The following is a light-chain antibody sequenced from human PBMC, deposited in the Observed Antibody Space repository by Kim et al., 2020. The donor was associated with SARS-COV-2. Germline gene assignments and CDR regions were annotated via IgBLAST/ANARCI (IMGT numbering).Light chain of an antibody. CDR2: YDS. V-gene: IGLV3-21*04. CDR1: NIGSKG. CDR3: RVWDSSSDHPV. Sequence: PGTPARITWGVNNIGSKGVHWYRQKPGQAPVLVIYYDSDRPSGIPERFSGSNSGNTATLTISRVEAGDEADYYCRVWDSSSDHPVFGGGTKLTVL. J-gene: IGLJ3*02.